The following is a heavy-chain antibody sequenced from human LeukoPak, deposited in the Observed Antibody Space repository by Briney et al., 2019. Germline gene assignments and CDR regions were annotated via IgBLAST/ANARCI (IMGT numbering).Heavy chain of an antibody. CDR2: IYYSGST. V-gene: IGHV4-39*07. CDR1: GGSISSSSYY. CDR3: ARHYYYDSSGYYSPFDY. Sequence: WETLSLTCTVSGGSISSSSYYWGWIRQPPGKGLEWIGSIYYSGSTYYNPSLKSRVTISVDTSKNQFSLKLSSVTAADTAVYYCARHYYYDSSGYYSPFDYWGQGTLVTVSS. D-gene: IGHD3-22*01. J-gene: IGHJ4*02.